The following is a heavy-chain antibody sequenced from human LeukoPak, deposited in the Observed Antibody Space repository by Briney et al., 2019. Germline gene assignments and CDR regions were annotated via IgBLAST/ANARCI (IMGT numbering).Heavy chain of an antibody. J-gene: IGHJ4*02. D-gene: IGHD4-17*01. CDR2: INGRSTTI. V-gene: IGHV3-48*02. Sequence: PGESLRLSCAASGFTFSDYSMNWVRQAPGRGLEWVSYINGRSTTIYYADSVKGRFTISRDNAKNSLYLQMNSLRDEDMAVYYCATNDYGVRSSFSYWGQGTLVTVSS. CDR1: GFTFSDYS. CDR3: ATNDYGVRSSFSY.